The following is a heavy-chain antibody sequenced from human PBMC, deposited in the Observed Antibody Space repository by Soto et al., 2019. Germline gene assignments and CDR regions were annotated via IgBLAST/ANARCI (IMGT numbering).Heavy chain of an antibody. Sequence: QLQLVESGGGAVQPGRSLRLSCAASGFTFGSYGMHWVRQAPGKGLEWVAVISNDGTNKYYEDCVKGRFTISRDNSKNTLYMLMDSLRVEDTGVYYCAKGAHDTPMDFSLAYWGQGTLVTVTS. J-gene: IGHJ4*02. CDR3: AKGAHDTPMDFSLAY. CDR1: GFTFGSYG. D-gene: IGHD5-18*01. CDR2: ISNDGTNK. V-gene: IGHV3-30*18.